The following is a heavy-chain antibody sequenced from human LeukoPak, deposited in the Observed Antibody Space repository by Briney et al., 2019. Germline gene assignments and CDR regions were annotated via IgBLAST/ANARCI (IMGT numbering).Heavy chain of an antibody. D-gene: IGHD3-22*01. CDR1: GYTFTSYY. CDR3: AREGPDYYDSSGYYDT. Sequence: ASVKVSCKASGYTFTSYYMHWVRQAPGQGLEWMGWINPNSGGTNYAQKFQGRVTMTRDTSISTAYMELSRLRSDDTAVYYCAREGPDYYDSSGYYDTFGQGTLVTVSS. V-gene: IGHV1-2*02. J-gene: IGHJ5*02. CDR2: INPNSGGT.